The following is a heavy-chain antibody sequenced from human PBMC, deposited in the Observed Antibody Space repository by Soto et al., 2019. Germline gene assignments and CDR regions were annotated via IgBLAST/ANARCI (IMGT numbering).Heavy chain of an antibody. J-gene: IGHJ3*02. CDR1: GGSISTYY. D-gene: IGHD3-22*01. V-gene: IGHV4-59*01. CDR3: ARVESDSGADYYDSSGYYWAGAFDI. Sequence: SETLSLTCTVSGGSISTYYWSWIRQPPGKGQEGIGYIYYSERTNYNPSHKSRVTISVDTSKNQFALKVSFVTAADTAVYYCARVESDSGADYYDSSGYYWAGAFDIWGQGTMVTVSS. CDR2: IYYSERT.